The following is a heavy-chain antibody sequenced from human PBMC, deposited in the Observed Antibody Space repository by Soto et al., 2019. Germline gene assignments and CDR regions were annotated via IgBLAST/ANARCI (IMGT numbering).Heavy chain of an antibody. CDR2: ISGNSDTT. V-gene: IGHV3-23*01. J-gene: IGHJ5*02. CDR3: AEDQRPRHPHDEGYES. D-gene: IGHD2-15*01. Sequence: GGSLRLSCEGTGFPFSAYGMNWVRQAPGKGLEWVSSISGNSDTTYYADSVKGRFTISRDNSENTLYLHMNILSADDTAVYYCAEDQRPRHPHDEGYESWGQGTLVTVSS. CDR1: GFPFSAYG.